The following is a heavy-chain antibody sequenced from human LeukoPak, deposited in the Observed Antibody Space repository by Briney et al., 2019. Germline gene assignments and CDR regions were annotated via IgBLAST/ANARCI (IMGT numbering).Heavy chain of an antibody. D-gene: IGHD3-3*01. J-gene: IGHJ4*02. Sequence: SETLSLTCTVSGGSISSYYWSWIRQPAGKGLEWIGRVYYNGNTNYNPSLKSRVTMSVDTSKNQFSLKLSSVTAADTAVYFCARVTSTISYDYWGQGTLVTVSS. CDR3: ARVTSTISYDY. CDR1: GGSISSYY. CDR2: VYYNGNT. V-gene: IGHV4-4*07.